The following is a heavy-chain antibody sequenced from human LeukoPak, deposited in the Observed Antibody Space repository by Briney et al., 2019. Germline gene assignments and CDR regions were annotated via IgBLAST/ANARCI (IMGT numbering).Heavy chain of an antibody. D-gene: IGHD2-2*01. CDR3: AADIVVVPAAIGGPFDY. Sequence: PGGSLRLSCAASGFTFSSYSMNWVRQAPGKGLEWVSSISGSSSYIYYADSVKGRFTISRDNAKNSLYLQMNSLRAEDTAVYYCAADIVVVPAAIGGPFDYWGQGTLVTVSS. J-gene: IGHJ4*02. V-gene: IGHV3-21*01. CDR1: GFTFSSYS. CDR2: ISGSSSYI.